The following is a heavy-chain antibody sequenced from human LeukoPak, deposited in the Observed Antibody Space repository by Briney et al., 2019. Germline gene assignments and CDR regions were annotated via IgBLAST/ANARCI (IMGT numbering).Heavy chain of an antibody. CDR3: ARGRGYCSGETCYAAVDT. D-gene: IGHD2-15*01. CDR2: IKQDGSEK. J-gene: IGHJ3*02. CDR1: GFTFSNYW. V-gene: IGHV3-7*03. Sequence: PGGSLRLSCAASGFTFSNYWMNWVRQAPGQGLEWVANIKQDGSEKYYVDSVKGRFTISRDNAKNSLHLQLNSLRAEDTAVYYCARGRGYCSGETCYAAVDTWGQGTMVTVSS.